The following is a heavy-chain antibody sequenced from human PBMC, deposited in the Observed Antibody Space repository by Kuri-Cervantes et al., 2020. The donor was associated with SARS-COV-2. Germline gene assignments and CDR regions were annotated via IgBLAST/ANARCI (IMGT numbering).Heavy chain of an antibody. J-gene: IGHJ4*02. V-gene: IGHV3-74*01. CDR3: ARGQYSSGWSYDQYFDY. CDR2: ITSDGSTT. D-gene: IGHD6-19*01. Sequence: SLMISCAASGSIISNYWRYWVRPAPGKGVLWVSRITSDGSTTGYADSVKGRFTSSRDNAKTTLFLQMNSLRAEDTSVYYCARGQYSSGWSYDQYFDYWGQGTLVTVSS. CDR1: GSIISNYW.